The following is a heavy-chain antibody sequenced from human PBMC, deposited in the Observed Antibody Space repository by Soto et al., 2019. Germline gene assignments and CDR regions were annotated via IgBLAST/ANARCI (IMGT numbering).Heavy chain of an antibody. J-gene: IGHJ4*02. Sequence: ASVKVSCKASGYTFTSYAMRWVRQAPGQRLEWMGWINAGNGNTKYSQKFQGRVTITRDTSASTAYMELSSLRSEDTAVYYCARGSGWYPPFDYWGQGTLVTVSS. V-gene: IGHV1-3*01. CDR3: ARGSGWYPPFDY. D-gene: IGHD6-19*01. CDR2: INAGNGNT. CDR1: GYTFTSYA.